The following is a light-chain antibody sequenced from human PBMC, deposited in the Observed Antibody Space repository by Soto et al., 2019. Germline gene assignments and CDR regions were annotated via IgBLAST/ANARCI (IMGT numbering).Light chain of an antibody. CDR3: SSYTSTGAWV. V-gene: IGLV2-14*01. J-gene: IGLJ3*02. CDR2: EVS. CDR1: SSDVGAYNS. Sequence: QSALAQPASVSGSLGQSITISCTGTSSDVGAYNSVSWYQQHPGQVPQLMIYEVSNRPSGVSNRFFGSKSGNTASLTISGLQAEDETDYYCSSYTSTGAWVFGGGTKLTVL.